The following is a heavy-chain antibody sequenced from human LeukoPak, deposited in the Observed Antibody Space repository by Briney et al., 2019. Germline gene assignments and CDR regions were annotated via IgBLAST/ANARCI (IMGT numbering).Heavy chain of an antibody. CDR3: ANGTAEVVGALFYL. D-gene: IGHD2-2*01. CDR2: IGLDSGDI. J-gene: IGHJ4*02. CDR1: GFSFGNYG. Sequence: GRSLRLSCAGSGFSFGNYGMHWVRQAPGKGLEWVSGIGLDSGDIAYADSVRRRFSISRDNAKNSLYLQMNSLRADDGVWYYCANGTAEVVGALFYLWGEETLVTVSS. V-gene: IGHV3-9*01.